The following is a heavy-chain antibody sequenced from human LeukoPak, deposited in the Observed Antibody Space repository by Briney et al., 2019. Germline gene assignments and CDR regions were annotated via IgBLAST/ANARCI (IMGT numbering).Heavy chain of an antibody. D-gene: IGHD2-2*01. CDR1: GGSISSGDYY. CDR2: INHSGST. J-gene: IGHJ4*02. CDR3: ARGRKQWGLPAAISYYFDY. Sequence: PSETLSLTCTVSGGSISSGDYYWSWIRQPPGKGLEWIGEINHSGSTNYNPSLKSRVTISVDTSKNQFSLKLSSVTAADTAVYYCARGRKQWGLPAAISYYFDYWGQGTLVTVSS. V-gene: IGHV4-39*07.